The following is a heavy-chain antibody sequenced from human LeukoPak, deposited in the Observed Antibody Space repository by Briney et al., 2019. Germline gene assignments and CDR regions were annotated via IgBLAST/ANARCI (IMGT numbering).Heavy chain of an antibody. CDR1: GFTFSSST. D-gene: IGHD3-16*01. Sequence: PGGSLRLSCAASGFTFSSSTMSWVRQAPGKGLEWVSAIGTAGDTYYPGSVKGRFTISRENAKNSLYLQMNSLRAGDTAVYYCARGPGGGPIDYWGQGTLVTVSS. V-gene: IGHV3-13*01. CDR2: IGTAGDT. J-gene: IGHJ4*02. CDR3: ARGPGGGPIDY.